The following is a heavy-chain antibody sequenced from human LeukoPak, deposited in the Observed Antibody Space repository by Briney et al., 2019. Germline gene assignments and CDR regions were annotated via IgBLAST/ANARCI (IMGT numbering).Heavy chain of an antibody. D-gene: IGHD5-18*01. CDR1: GFTFDDYG. V-gene: IGHV3-20*04. CDR3: ARGAEVQLWSYYFDY. CDR2: TNWNGART. J-gene: IGHJ4*02. Sequence: GGSLGLSCAASGFTFDDYGMSWVRQAPGKGLEWVSGTNWNGARTGYADSVKGRFIISRDNAKNSLYLQMNSLRAEDTALYYCARGAEVQLWSYYFDYWGQGTLVTVSS.